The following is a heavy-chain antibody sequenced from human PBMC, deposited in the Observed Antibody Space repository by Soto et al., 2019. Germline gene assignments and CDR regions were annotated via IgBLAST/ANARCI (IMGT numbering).Heavy chain of an antibody. V-gene: IGHV4-39*01. CDR3: ATLWFGESPY. Sequence: QLQLQESGPGLVKPSETLALTCTVSGGCISSSYYWGWIRQPPGKGLEWIGSIYYSGSTYYNPSLKSRVTISVDTSKNQFSLKLSSVTAADTAVYYCATLWFGESPYWGQGTLVTVSS. CDR1: GGCISSSYY. CDR2: IYYSGST. D-gene: IGHD3-10*01. J-gene: IGHJ4*02.